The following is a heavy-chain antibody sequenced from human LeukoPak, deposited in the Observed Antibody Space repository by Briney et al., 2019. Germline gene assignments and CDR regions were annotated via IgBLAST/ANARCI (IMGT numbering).Heavy chain of an antibody. CDR3: ARGSITVVPAFDI. Sequence: SETLSLTCTVSGGSLSTYYWSWIQQPPGKGLEWIACIYYTGSTNYNPSLKSRGTMSVDTSKNQFSLRLTSVTAADTAVYYCARGSITVVPAFDIRGQGTVVTVSS. J-gene: IGHJ3*02. CDR1: GGSLSTYY. V-gene: IGHV4-59*12. CDR2: IYYTGST. D-gene: IGHD4-23*01.